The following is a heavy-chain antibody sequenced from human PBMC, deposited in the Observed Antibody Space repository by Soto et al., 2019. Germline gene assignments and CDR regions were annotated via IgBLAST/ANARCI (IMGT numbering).Heavy chain of an antibody. V-gene: IGHV3-23*01. CDR1: GFTFSSYA. Sequence: GGSLRLSCAVSGFTFSSYAISWVRQAPGKGLEWVSAISGSGGSTFYADSVKARITITRDNTENTLYLQMKSLRAEDKAVYYCAKERSFEFRYWGQGTLVTVSS. D-gene: IGHD3-16*01. CDR2: ISGSGGST. J-gene: IGHJ4*02. CDR3: AKERSFEFRY.